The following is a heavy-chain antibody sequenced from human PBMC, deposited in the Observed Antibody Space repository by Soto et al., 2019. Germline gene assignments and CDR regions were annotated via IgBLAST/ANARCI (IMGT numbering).Heavy chain of an antibody. CDR1: GFTFSSYS. V-gene: IGHV3-21*01. D-gene: IGHD6-6*01. J-gene: IGHJ6*02. Sequence: EVQLVESGGGLVKPGGSLRLSCAASGFTFSSYSMNWVRQAPGKGLEWVSSISSSSSYIYYADSVKGRFTISRDNAKNSLYLQMNSLRAEDTAVYHCAREREGSSSPYYYYYGMDVCGQGTTVTVSS. CDR3: AREREGSSSPYYYYYGMDV. CDR2: ISSSSSYI.